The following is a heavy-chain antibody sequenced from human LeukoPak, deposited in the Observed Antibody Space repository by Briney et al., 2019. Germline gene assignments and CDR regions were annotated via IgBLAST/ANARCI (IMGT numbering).Heavy chain of an antibody. CDR1: GYTFTGYY. V-gene: IGHV1-2*02. J-gene: IGHJ4*02. CDR3: AVSGYSSSWPTEDFDY. D-gene: IGHD6-13*01. CDR2: INPNSGGT. Sequence: ASVKVSCKASGYTFTGYYMHWVRQAPGQGLEWMGWINPNSGGTNYAQKFQGRVTMTRDTSISTAYMELSRLRSDDTAVYYCAVSGYSSSWPTEDFDYWGQGTRVTVSS.